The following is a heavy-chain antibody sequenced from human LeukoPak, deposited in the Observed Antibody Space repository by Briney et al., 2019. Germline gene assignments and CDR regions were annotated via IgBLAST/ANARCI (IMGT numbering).Heavy chain of an antibody. CDR1: GGSISSYY. D-gene: IGHD6-13*01. CDR2: IYYSGST. CDR3: ASVFLSYSSSWYFDY. V-gene: IGHV4-59*01. Sequence: SSETLSLTCTVSGGSISSYYWSWIRQPPGKGLEWIGYIYYSGSTNYNPSLKSRVTISVDTSKNQFSLKLSSVTAADTAVYYCASVFLSYSSSWYFDYWGQGTLVTVSS. J-gene: IGHJ4*02.